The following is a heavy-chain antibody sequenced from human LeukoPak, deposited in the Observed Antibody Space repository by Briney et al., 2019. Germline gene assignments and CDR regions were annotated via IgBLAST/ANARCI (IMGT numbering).Heavy chain of an antibody. CDR1: GGSISSGDYY. D-gene: IGHD3-16*01. CDR3: AREVGGARSYFDY. V-gene: IGHV4-30-4*08. J-gene: IGHJ4*02. CDR2: IYYSGST. Sequence: SETLSLTCTVSGGSISSGDYYWSWIRQPPGKGLEWIGYIYYSGSTYYNPSLKSRVTMSVDTSKNQFSLKLSSVTAADTAVYYCAREVGGARSYFDYWGQGTLVTVSS.